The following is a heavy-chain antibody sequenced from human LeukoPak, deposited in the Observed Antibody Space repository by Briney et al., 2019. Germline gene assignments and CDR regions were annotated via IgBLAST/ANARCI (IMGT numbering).Heavy chain of an antibody. CDR2: ISGSGGST. D-gene: IGHD3-22*01. CDR3: AREYYYDSSGSRGYYYYGMDV. CDR1: GFTFSSYA. V-gene: IGHV3-23*01. Sequence: GGSLRLSCAASGFTFSSYAMSWVRQAPGKGLEWVSAISGSGGSTYYADSVKGRFTISRDNSKNTLYLQMNSLRSEDTAVYYCAREYYYDSSGSRGYYYYGMDVWGQGTTVTVSS. J-gene: IGHJ6*02.